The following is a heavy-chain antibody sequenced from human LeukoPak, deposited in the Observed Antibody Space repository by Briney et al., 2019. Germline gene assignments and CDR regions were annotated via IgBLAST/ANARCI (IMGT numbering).Heavy chain of an antibody. Sequence: QPGGSLRLSCAASGFTFSSYAMHWVRQAPGKGLEWVAVISYDGSNKYYADSVKGRFTISRDNSKNTLYLQMSSLRAEDTAVYYCARDFQEPHYTMVRGVSVGFDYWGQGTLVTVSS. CDR1: GFTFSSYA. J-gene: IGHJ4*02. CDR3: ARDFQEPHYTMVRGVSVGFDY. V-gene: IGHV3-30*04. D-gene: IGHD3-10*01. CDR2: ISYDGSNK.